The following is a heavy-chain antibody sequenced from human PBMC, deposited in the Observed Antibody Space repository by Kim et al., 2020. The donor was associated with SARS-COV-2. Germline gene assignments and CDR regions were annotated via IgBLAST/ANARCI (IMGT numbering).Heavy chain of an antibody. Sequence: NSAQKFQGRVTMTEDTSTDTAYMELSSLRSEDTAVYYCATASVRGDYFDYWGKGTLVTVSS. V-gene: IGHV1-24*01. D-gene: IGHD3-10*01. J-gene: IGHJ4*02. CDR3: ATASVRGDYFDY.